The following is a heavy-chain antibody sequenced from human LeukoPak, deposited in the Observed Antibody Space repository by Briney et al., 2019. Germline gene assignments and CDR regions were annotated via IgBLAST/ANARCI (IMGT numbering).Heavy chain of an antibody. J-gene: IGHJ5*02. Sequence: SETLSLTCTVSGGSISSSSYYWGWIRQPPGKGLEWIGSIYYSGSTYYNPSLKSRVTISVDTSKNQFSLKLSSVTAADTAVYYCAREITVLLWFGELHSNWFDPWGQGTLVTVSS. CDR2: IYYSGST. CDR1: GGSISSSSYY. D-gene: IGHD3-10*01. V-gene: IGHV4-39*02. CDR3: AREITVLLWFGELHSNWFDP.